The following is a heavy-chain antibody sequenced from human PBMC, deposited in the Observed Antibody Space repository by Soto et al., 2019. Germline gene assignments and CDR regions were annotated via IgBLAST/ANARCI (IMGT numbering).Heavy chain of an antibody. CDR3: ARDNLRLHLGELSLYRHGYFDY. CDR1: GFTFSSYS. V-gene: IGHV3-21*01. J-gene: IGHJ4*02. D-gene: IGHD3-16*02. CDR2: ISSSSSYI. Sequence: PGGSLRLSCAASGFTFSSYSMNWVRQAPGKGLEWVSSISSSSSYIYYADSVKGRSTISRDNAKNSLYLQMNSLRAEDTAVYYCARDNLRLHLGELSLYRHGYFDYWGQGTLVTVSS.